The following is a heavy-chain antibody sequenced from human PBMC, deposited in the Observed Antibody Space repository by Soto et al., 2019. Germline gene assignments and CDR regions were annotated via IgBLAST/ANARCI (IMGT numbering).Heavy chain of an antibody. CDR2: IIPIFGTA. J-gene: IGHJ4*02. D-gene: IGHD6-6*01. CDR3: ASSKDYSSSYDY. Sequence: SVKVSCKASGGTFSSYAISWVRQAPGQGLEWMGGIIPIFGTANYAQKFQGRVTITADESTSTAYMELSSLRSEDTAVYYCASSKDYSSSYDYWGQGTLVTGSS. V-gene: IGHV1-69*13. CDR1: GGTFSSYA.